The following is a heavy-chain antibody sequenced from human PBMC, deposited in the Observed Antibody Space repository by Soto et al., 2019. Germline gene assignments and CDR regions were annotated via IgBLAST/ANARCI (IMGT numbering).Heavy chain of an antibody. Sequence: QEQLVESGGGAVQPGRSLRLSCTASGFSFSSYDMHWVRQAAGEGLEWVSAMSFDGSYKHYADSVKGRFTISRDNSETPLYLQMNGLRPEDTAVYFCARGIIRGVVYYGVELWGQGTTVTVS. CDR3: ARGIIRGVVYYGVEL. CDR2: MSFDGSYK. V-gene: IGHV3-30*03. J-gene: IGHJ6*02. D-gene: IGHD3-10*01. CDR1: GFSFSSYD.